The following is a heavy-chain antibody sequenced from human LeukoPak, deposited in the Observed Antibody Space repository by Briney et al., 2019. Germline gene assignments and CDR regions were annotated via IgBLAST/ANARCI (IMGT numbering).Heavy chain of an antibody. V-gene: IGHV4-38-2*02. Sequence: XXALSLPFTVSGYSISSGYYWGWVRQPPGKGLEWIGSIYHSGSTYYNPSLKSRVTISVDTSKNQFSLKLSSVTAADTAVYYCAREAVRGVIITMDYWGQGTLVTVSS. CDR2: IYHSGST. D-gene: IGHD3-10*01. CDR3: AREAVRGVIITMDY. CDR1: GYSISSGYY. J-gene: IGHJ4*02.